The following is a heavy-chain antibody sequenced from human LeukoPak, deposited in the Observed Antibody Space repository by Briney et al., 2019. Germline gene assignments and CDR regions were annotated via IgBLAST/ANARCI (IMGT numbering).Heavy chain of an antibody. Sequence: ASVKVSCKASGYTFTGYYMHWVRQAPGQGLEWMGWINPNSGGTNYAQKFQGRVTMTRDTSISTASIELRRLRSDDTAVYYCSRGYRGSPGHAFDFWGQGTMVTVSS. CDR2: INPNSGGT. CDR1: GYTFTGYY. D-gene: IGHD1-26*01. V-gene: IGHV1-2*02. J-gene: IGHJ3*01. CDR3: SRGYRGSPGHAFDF.